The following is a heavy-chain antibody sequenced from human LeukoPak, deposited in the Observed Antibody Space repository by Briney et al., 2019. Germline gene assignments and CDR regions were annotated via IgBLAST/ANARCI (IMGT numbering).Heavy chain of an antibody. CDR3: AKDQREGRYYGSGSSFDY. CDR2: ISGSGGST. D-gene: IGHD3-10*01. J-gene: IGHJ4*02. CDR1: GFAFSSYA. V-gene: IGHV3-23*01. Sequence: GGSLRLSCAASGFAFSSYAMSWVRQAPGKGLEWVSAISGSGGSTYYADSVKGRFTISRDNSKNTLYLQMNSLRAEDTAVYYCAKDQREGRYYGSGSSFDYWGQGTLVTVSS.